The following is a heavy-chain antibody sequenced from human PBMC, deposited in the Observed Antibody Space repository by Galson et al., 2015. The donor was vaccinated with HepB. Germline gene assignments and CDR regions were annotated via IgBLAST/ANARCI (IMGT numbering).Heavy chain of an antibody. Sequence: SLRLSCAASRFTFSNYEMSWVRQAPGKGLEWVPDISGNGSSAYYADSVKGRFTISRDNSKNTLYLQMNSLRVEDTAVYYCAKYWEDIAFRYWGQGTLVTVSS. CDR1: RFTFSNYE. D-gene: IGHD2-15*01. CDR2: ISGNGSSA. J-gene: IGHJ1*01. CDR3: AKYWEDIAFRY. V-gene: IGHV3-23*01.